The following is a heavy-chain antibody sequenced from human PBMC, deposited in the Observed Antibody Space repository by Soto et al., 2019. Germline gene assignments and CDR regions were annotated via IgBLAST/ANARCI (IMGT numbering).Heavy chain of an antibody. CDR2: INHSGST. J-gene: IGHJ5*02. D-gene: IGHD6-6*01. V-gene: IGHV4-34*01. CDR1: GGSFSGYY. Sequence: QVQLQQWGAGLLKPSETLSLTCAVYGGSFSGYYWCWIRQPPGKGLEWIGEINHSGSTNYNPSLKIRVTITVDTSKNQFSLKLSSVTAADTAVYYGASRGASIAARLVWFDPWGQGTLVTVSS. CDR3: ASRGASIAARLVWFDP.